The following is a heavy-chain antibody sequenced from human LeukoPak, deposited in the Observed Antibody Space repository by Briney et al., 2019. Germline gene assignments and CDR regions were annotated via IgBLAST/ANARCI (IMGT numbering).Heavy chain of an antibody. Sequence: ASVKVSCKASGYTFTNYGINWLRQAPGQGLEWMGIINPSGGSTSYAQKFQGRVTMTRDTSTSTVYMELSSLRSEDTAVYYCASGRVVITEGFDYWGQGTLVTVSS. J-gene: IGHJ4*02. CDR2: INPSGGST. V-gene: IGHV1-46*01. CDR1: GYTFTNYG. D-gene: IGHD3-22*01. CDR3: ASGRVVITEGFDY.